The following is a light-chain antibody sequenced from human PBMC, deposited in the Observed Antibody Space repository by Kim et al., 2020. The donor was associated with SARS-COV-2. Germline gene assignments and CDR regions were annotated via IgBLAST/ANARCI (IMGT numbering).Light chain of an antibody. Sequence: QTVTISCTGSNSNIGAGYEVHWYQQLPGTAPKLLIFGNSNRPSGVPDRFSGSKSGTSASLAITGLQAEDETDYYCQSYDSSLSGYVFGTGTKVTVL. CDR3: QSYDSSLSGYV. CDR1: NSNIGAGYE. V-gene: IGLV1-40*01. J-gene: IGLJ1*01. CDR2: GNS.